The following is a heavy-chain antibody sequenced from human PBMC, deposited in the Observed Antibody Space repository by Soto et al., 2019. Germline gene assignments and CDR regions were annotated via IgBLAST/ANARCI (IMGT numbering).Heavy chain of an antibody. V-gene: IGHV4-4*02. CDR2: IYDSGRT. CDR1: SASIGSGTSYW. D-gene: IGHD6-6*01. J-gene: IGHJ5*02. CDR3: ARISFSGSSYNFLDP. Sequence: SETLSLTCVVSSASIGSGTSYWWSWVRQPPGKGLEWIGEIYDSGRTNYNPSLKSRVTISVDKSRNQFSLQLRSLTAADTAVYYCARISFSGSSYNFLDPWGQGALVTVSS.